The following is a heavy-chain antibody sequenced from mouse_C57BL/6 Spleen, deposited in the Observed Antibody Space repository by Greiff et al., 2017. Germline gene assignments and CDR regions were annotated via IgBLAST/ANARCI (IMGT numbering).Heavy chain of an antibody. CDR3: ARGRYRDYFDY. V-gene: IGHV1-69*01. J-gene: IGHJ2*01. Sequence: VQLQQPGAELVMPGASVKLSCKASGYTFTSYWMHWVKQRPGQGLEWIGEIDPSDSYTNYNQKFKGKSTLTVDKSSSTAYMQLSSLTSEDSAVYYCARGRYRDYFDYWGQGTTLTVSS. CDR2: IDPSDSYT. CDR1: GYTFTSYW. D-gene: IGHD2-12*01.